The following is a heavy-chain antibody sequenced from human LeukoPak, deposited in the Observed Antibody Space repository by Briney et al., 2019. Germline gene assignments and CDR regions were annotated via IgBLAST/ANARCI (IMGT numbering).Heavy chain of an antibody. CDR1: GFTFSSYG. J-gene: IGHJ4*02. D-gene: IGHD6-19*01. Sequence: PGGSLRLSCAASGFTFSSYGMHWVRQAPGKGLEWVAFIRYDGSNKYYADSVKGRFTISRDNTKNSVNLQMNSLGADDTAAYFCARGRGWTFDYWGQGTLVTVSS. CDR3: ARGRGWTFDY. V-gene: IGHV3-30*02. CDR2: IRYDGSNK.